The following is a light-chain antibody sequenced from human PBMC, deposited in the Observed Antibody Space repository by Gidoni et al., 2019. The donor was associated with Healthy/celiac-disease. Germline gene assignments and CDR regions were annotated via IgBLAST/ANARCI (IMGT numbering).Light chain of an antibody. CDR1: SSTIGSNT. J-gene: IGLJ2*01. V-gene: IGLV1-44*01. CDR2: SNT. Sequence: QSVLTQPPAASGTSGQRVTIACSGSSSTIGSNTVNWYQQLPGTAPKLLIYSNTQRPSGVPDRFSGSKSGTSASLAISGLQSEDEADYYCAAWDDSLNVVFGGGTKLTVL. CDR3: AAWDDSLNVV.